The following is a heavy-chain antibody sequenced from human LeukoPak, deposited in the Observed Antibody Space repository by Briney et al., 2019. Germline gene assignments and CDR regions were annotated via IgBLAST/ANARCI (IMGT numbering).Heavy chain of an antibody. J-gene: IGHJ6*02. V-gene: IGHV1-69*04. D-gene: IGHD3-10*01. CDR3: ARVVVRGVIPGLNYGMDV. CDR2: IIPILGIA. Sequence: GASVKVSCKASGYTFTSYGINWVRQATGQGLEWMGRIIPILGIANYAQKFQGRVTITADKSTSTAYMELSSLRSEDTAVYYCARVVVRGVIPGLNYGMDVWGQGTTVTVSS. CDR1: GYTFTSYG.